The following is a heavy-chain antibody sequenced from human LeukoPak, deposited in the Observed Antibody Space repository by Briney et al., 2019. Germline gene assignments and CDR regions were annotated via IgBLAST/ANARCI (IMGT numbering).Heavy chain of an antibody. J-gene: IGHJ4*02. Sequence: SEALSLTCTVSGGSISSGSYYWGWIRQPPGKGLEWIGSIYYSGSTSHNPSLKSRVTISVDTSKNQFSLNLSSVTSADTAVYYCARRSSGGGLFDYWGQGALVTVSS. V-gene: IGHV4-39*01. CDR1: GGSISSGSYY. CDR2: IYYSGST. D-gene: IGHD6-19*01. CDR3: ARRSSGGGLFDY.